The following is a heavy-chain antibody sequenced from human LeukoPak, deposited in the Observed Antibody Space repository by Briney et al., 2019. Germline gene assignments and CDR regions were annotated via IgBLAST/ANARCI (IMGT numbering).Heavy chain of an antibody. V-gene: IGHV3-74*01. J-gene: IGHJ4*01. CDR2: MNSAGTTI. CDR3: IREIHVRASASLGY. CDR1: GSSLNGYW. D-gene: IGHD3-16*01. Sequence: GGSLRLSCAASGSSLNGYWMHWVRQAAGKGLVWVARMNSAGTTINYADSVKGRFTISRDNAGNALYLHMSSLRADDTAIYYYIREIHVRASASLGYWGQGTLVTVSS.